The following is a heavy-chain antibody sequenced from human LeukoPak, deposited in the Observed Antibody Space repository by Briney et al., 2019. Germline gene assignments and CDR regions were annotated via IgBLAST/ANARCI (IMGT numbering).Heavy chain of an antibody. CDR3: ARDREGSPRRNYYYYYYMDV. D-gene: IGHD3-10*01. Sequence: PSETLSLTCTVSGGSISSYYWSWIRQPPGKGLEWIGYIYYSGSTNYNPSLKSRVTISVDTSKNQFSLKLSSVTAADTAVYYCARDREGSPRRNYYYYYYMDVWGKGTTATVSS. CDR2: IYYSGST. V-gene: IGHV4-59*12. J-gene: IGHJ6*03. CDR1: GGSISSYY.